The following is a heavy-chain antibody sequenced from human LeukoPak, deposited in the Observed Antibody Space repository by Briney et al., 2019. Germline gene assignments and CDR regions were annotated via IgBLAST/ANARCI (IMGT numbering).Heavy chain of an antibody. V-gene: IGHV3-30*02. J-gene: IGHJ4*02. CDR1: GFTFSSYG. CDR3: ARVFSSNSYYFDY. CDR2: IRYDGSNK. Sequence: PGGSLRLSCAASGFTFSSYGMHWVRQAPGKGLEWVAFIRYDGSNKYYADSVKGRFTISRDNSKNTLYLQMNSLRAEDTAVYYCARVFSSNSYYFDYWGQGTLVTVSS. D-gene: IGHD6-6*01.